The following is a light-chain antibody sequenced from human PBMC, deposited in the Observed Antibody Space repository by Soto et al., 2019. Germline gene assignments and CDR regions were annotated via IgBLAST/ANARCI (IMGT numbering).Light chain of an antibody. CDR1: SSDVGGYNY. CDR2: DVS. Sequence: QSALTQPRSVSGSPGQSVTISCTGTSSDVGGYNYVSWYQQYPGKAPKFMIYDVSKRPSGVPDRFSGSKSGNTASLTISGLQAEDEADYYCCSYAGSYTVVFGGGTQLTVL. J-gene: IGLJ2*01. V-gene: IGLV2-11*01. CDR3: CSYAGSYTVV.